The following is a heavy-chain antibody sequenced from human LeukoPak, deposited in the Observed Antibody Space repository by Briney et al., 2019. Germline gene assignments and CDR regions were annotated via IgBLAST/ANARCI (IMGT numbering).Heavy chain of an antibody. CDR1: GFTFGNAW. Sequence: GGSLRLSCAASGFTFGNAWMSWVRQAPGKGLEWVGRIKSKTDGGTTDYAAPVKGRFTISRDDSKNTLYLQMNSLKTEDTAVYYCTTAPNPIVVVVAATLYYFDYWGQGTLVTVSS. J-gene: IGHJ4*02. CDR2: IKSKTDGGTT. V-gene: IGHV3-15*01. D-gene: IGHD2-15*01. CDR3: TTAPNPIVVVVAATLYYFDY.